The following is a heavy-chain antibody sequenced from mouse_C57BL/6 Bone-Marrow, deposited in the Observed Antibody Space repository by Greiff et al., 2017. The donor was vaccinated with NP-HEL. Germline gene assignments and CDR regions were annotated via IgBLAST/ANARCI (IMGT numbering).Heavy chain of an antibody. Sequence: QVTLKECGPGILQPSQTLSLTCSFSGFSLSTFGMGVGWIRPPSGKGLEWLAHIWWDDDKYYNPALKSRLTISKDTSKNQVFLKIANVYTADTATYYCARRAWSFAYWGQGTLVTVSA. CDR2: IWWDDDK. CDR3: ARRAWSFAY. CDR1: GFSLSTFGMG. V-gene: IGHV8-8*01. J-gene: IGHJ3*01.